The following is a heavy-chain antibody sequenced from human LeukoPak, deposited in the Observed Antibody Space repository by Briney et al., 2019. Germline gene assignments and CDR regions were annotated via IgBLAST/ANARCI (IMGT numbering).Heavy chain of an antibody. CDR3: AKFSLWSGSADY. CDR1: GFTFSTFG. D-gene: IGHD3-3*01. V-gene: IGHV3-30*02. Sequence: GGSLRLSCAASGFTFSTFGMHWVRQAPGKGLEWVAFIRDDGSHKYYADSVKGRFTISRDNSKNTLYLQMNSLRAEDTAVYYCAKFSLWSGSADYWGQGTLVTVSS. CDR2: IRDDGSHK. J-gene: IGHJ4*02.